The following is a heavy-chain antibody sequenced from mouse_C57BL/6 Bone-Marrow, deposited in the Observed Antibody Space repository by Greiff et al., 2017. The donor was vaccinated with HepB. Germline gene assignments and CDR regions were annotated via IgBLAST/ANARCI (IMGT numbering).Heavy chain of an antibody. CDR3: ARPDGYYSYWYFDV. Sequence: VQLQQSGPELVKPGASVKLSCKASGYTFTSYWMHWVKQRPGRGLVWIGRIDPNSGGTKYNEKFKSKATLTVDKPSSTADMQLSSLTSEDSAVYYCARPDGYYSYWYFDVWGTGTTVTVSS. CDR1: GYTFTSYW. J-gene: IGHJ1*03. D-gene: IGHD2-3*01. V-gene: IGHV1-72*01. CDR2: IDPNSGGT.